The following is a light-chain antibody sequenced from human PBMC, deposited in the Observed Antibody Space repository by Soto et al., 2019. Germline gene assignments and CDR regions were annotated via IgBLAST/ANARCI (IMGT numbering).Light chain of an antibody. CDR3: SSYTTSNTRQIV. J-gene: IGLJ1*01. CDR1: SSDVGGYNY. CDR2: DVS. V-gene: IGLV2-14*01. Sequence: SVLTQPASLSGSPGQSITLSCTGTSSDVGGYNYVSWYQQHPGKAPKFMIYDVSNRPSGVSNRFSGSKSGNTASLTISELQAEDEADYYCSSYTTSNTRQIVFGTGTKVTVL.